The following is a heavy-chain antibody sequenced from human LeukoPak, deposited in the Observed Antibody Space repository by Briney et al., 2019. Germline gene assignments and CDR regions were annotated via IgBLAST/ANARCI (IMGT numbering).Heavy chain of an antibody. CDR3: ASWAGGNEPVASFDY. J-gene: IGHJ4*02. Sequence: ASVKVSCKASGYTFTDYYMHWVRQAPGQGLEWMGWINPNSGGTNFAQKFQGRVAMTRDTSISTAYMELSRLRSDDTATYYCASWAGGNEPVASFDYWGQGTLVTVSS. V-gene: IGHV1-2*02. CDR1: GYTFTDYY. D-gene: IGHD2-21*01. CDR2: INPNSGGT.